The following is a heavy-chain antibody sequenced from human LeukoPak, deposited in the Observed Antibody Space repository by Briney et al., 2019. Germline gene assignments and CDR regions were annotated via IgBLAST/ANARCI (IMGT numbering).Heavy chain of an antibody. CDR2: IYHSGST. Sequence: KSSETLSLTCTVSGYSISSGYYWGWIRQPPGKGLGWIGSIYHSGSTYYNPSLKSRVTISVDTSKNQFSLKLSSVTAADTAVYYCAGGLTAFDIWGQGTMVTVSS. D-gene: IGHD4/OR15-4a*01. J-gene: IGHJ3*02. CDR3: AGGLTAFDI. V-gene: IGHV4-38-2*02. CDR1: GYSISSGYY.